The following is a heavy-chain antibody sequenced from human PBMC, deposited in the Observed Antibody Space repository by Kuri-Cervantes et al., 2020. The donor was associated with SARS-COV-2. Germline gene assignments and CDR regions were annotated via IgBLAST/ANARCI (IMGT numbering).Heavy chain of an antibody. V-gene: IGHV1-2*02. CDR1: GYTFTGYY. CDR2: INPNSGGT. CDR3: ARAYLWSGYYTDYYMDV. D-gene: IGHD3-3*01. J-gene: IGHJ6*03. Sequence: ASVKVSCKASGYTFTGYYMHWVRQAPGQGLEWMGWINPNSGGTNYAQKFQGRVTMTRDTSISTAYMGLSRLRSDDTAVYYCARAYLWSGYYTDYYMDVWGKGTTVTVSS.